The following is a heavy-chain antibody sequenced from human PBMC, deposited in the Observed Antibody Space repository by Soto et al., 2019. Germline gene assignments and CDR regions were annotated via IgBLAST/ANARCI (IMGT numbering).Heavy chain of an antibody. J-gene: IGHJ4*02. D-gene: IGHD3-3*01. CDR2: IIPILGIA. V-gene: IGHV1-69*02. CDR3: ASVGVEWSFDY. Sequence: QVPLVQSGAEVKKPGSSVKVSCKASGGTFSSYTISWVRQAPGQGLEWMGRIIPILGIANYAQKFQGRVTITADKSTSTAYMELSSLRSEDTAVYYCASVGVEWSFDYWGQGTLVTVSS. CDR1: GGTFSSYT.